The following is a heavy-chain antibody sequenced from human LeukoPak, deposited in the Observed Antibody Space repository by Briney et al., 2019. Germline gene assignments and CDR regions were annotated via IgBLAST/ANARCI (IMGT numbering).Heavy chain of an antibody. CDR3: AKERITKVALDC. Sequence: GGSLRLSCAASGFTLSSYGMHWVRQAPGKGPEWVAVMSSDGNTKYYADSVKGRFTISRDNSKNTLYLQMNGLGTEDTAVYYCAKERITKVALDCWGQGSPVIVSS. CDR2: MSSDGNTK. V-gene: IGHV3-30*18. CDR1: GFTLSSYG. D-gene: IGHD4-23*01. J-gene: IGHJ4*02.